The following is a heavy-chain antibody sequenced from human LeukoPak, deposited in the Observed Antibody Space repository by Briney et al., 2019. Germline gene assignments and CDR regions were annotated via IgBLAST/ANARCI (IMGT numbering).Heavy chain of an antibody. J-gene: IGHJ4*02. Sequence: GGSLRLSCASSGFTFSSYVMGWVRQAPGKGLEWVSGISGSGGSTYFADSVKGRFTISRDNSKNTLYLQMNTLRVEDTAVYYCAKGGMVRGEYDYWGQGTLVTVSS. V-gene: IGHV3-23*01. D-gene: IGHD3-10*01. CDR1: GFTFSSYV. CDR2: ISGSGGST. CDR3: AKGGMVRGEYDY.